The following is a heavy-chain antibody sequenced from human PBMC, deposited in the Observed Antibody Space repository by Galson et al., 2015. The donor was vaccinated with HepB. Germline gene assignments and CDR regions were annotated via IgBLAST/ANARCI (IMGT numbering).Heavy chain of an antibody. CDR3: ARDRSSSSSGIRIQYSYYGMDV. CDR1: GFTFSSYS. Sequence: SLRLSCAASGFTFSSYSMNWVRQAPGKGLEWVSSISSSSSYIYYADSVKGRFTISRDNAKNSLYLQMNSLRAEDTAVYYCARDRSSSSSGIRIQYSYYGMDVWGQGTTDTVSS. CDR2: ISSSSSYI. D-gene: IGHD6-6*01. V-gene: IGHV3-21*01. J-gene: IGHJ6*02.